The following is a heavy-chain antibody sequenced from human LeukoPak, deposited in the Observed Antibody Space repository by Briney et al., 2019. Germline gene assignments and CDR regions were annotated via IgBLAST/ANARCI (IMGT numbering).Heavy chain of an antibody. CDR2: INYSGST. D-gene: IGHD7-27*01. CDR3: AREWGSNYGMDV. CDR1: GGSISSYY. V-gene: IGHV4-59*01. J-gene: IGHJ6*02. Sequence: SETLSLTCTVSGGSISSYYWSWIRQPPGKGLEWIGYINYSGSTNYNPSLKSRVTISVDTSKNQFSLKLSSVTAADTAVYYCAREWGSNYGMDVWGQGTTVTVSS.